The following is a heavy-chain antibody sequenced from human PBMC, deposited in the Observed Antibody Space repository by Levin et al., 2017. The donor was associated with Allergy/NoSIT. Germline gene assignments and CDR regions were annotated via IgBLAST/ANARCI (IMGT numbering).Heavy chain of an antibody. D-gene: IGHD3-10*01. CDR2: INPSGGST. CDR3: ARDPFGELLEGYFDY. J-gene: IGHJ4*02. V-gene: IGHV1-46*01. Sequence: ASVKVSCKASGYTFTSYYMHWVRQAPGQGLEWMGIINPSGGSTSYAQKFQGRVTMTRDTSTSTVYMELSSLRSEDTAVYYCARDPFGELLEGYFDYWGQGTLVTVSS. CDR1: GYTFTSYY.